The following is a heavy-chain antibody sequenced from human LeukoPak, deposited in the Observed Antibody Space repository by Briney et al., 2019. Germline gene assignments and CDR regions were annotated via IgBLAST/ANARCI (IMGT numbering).Heavy chain of an antibody. Sequence: ASVKVSCKTSGYTFTNYDINWVRQATGQGLEWMGWMNPNSGNTGYAQKFQGRVTITGDTSIGTAYMELSSLRSEDTAMYYCARHGERFGESPNWFDPWGQGTLVTVSS. CDR1: GYTFTNYD. CDR2: MNPNSGNT. D-gene: IGHD3-10*01. V-gene: IGHV1-8*03. J-gene: IGHJ5*02. CDR3: ARHGERFGESPNWFDP.